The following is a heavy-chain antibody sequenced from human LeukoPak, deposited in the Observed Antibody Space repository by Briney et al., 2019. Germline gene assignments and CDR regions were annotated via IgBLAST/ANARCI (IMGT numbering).Heavy chain of an antibody. Sequence: VASVKVSCKASGYTFTSYDINSVRQATGQGPEWMGWMNPNNGNTGSAQKFQGTVTMTRSTSISTAYMELSSLRSEDTAVYYCARLASSSWPLYYYYGMDVWGQGTTVTVSS. J-gene: IGHJ6*02. CDR2: MNPNNGNT. CDR1: GYTFTSYD. D-gene: IGHD6-13*01. CDR3: ARLASSSWPLYYYYGMDV. V-gene: IGHV1-8*01.